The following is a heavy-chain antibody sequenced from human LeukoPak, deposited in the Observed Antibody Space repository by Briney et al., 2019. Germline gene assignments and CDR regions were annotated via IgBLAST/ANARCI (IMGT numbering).Heavy chain of an antibody. Sequence: SETLSLTCTVSGGSISSYYWSWIRQPPGKGLEWIGYIYYSGSTNYNPSLKSRVTISVDTSKNQFSLKLSSVTAADTAVYYCARVAVALFDPWGQGTLVTVSS. CDR2: IYYSGST. D-gene: IGHD2-15*01. J-gene: IGHJ5*02. CDR3: ARVAVALFDP. CDR1: GGSISSYY. V-gene: IGHV4-59*01.